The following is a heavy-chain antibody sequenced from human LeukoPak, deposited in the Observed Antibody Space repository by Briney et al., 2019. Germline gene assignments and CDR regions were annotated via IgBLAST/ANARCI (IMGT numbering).Heavy chain of an antibody. D-gene: IGHD2-2*01. CDR1: GGTFSSYA. Sequence: ASVKVSCKASGGTFSSYAISWVRQAPGQGLEWMGRIIPILGIANYAQKLQGRVTITADKSTSTAFMELSSLRSEDTAVYYCARIGHDLYQTFDSWGHGTLITVSS. CDR2: IIPILGIA. J-gene: IGHJ5*01. CDR3: ARIGHDLYQTFDS. V-gene: IGHV1-69*04.